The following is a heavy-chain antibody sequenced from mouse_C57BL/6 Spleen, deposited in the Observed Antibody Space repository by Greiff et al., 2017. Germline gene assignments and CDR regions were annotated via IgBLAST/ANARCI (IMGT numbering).Heavy chain of an antibody. D-gene: IGHD1-1*01. J-gene: IGHJ4*01. CDR2: IDPANGNT. CDR1: GFNIKNTY. CDR3: ARCPTVVAKDYAMDY. Sequence: VQLKESVAELVRPGASVKLSCTASGFNIKNTYMHWVKQRPEQGLEWIGRIDPANGNTKYAPKFQGKATITADTSSNTAYLQLSSLTSEDTAIYYCARCPTVVAKDYAMDYWGQGTSVTVSS. V-gene: IGHV14-3*01.